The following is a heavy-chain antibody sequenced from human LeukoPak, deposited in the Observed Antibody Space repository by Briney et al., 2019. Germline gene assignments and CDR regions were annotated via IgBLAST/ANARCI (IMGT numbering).Heavy chain of an antibody. D-gene: IGHD3-10*01. CDR1: GYTFTGYY. J-gene: IGHJ5*02. CDR2: INPNSGGT. V-gene: IGHV1-2*02. CDR3: ARAPLWFGEFGFDP. Sequence: ASVKVSCKASGYTFTGYYMHWVRQAPGQGLEWMGWINPNSGGTNYAQKFQGRVTMTRDTSISTAYVELSRLRSDDTAVYYCARAPLWFGEFGFDPWGQGTLVTVSS.